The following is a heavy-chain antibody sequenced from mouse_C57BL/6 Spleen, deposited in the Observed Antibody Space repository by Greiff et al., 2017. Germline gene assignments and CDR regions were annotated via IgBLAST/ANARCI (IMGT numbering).Heavy chain of an antibody. V-gene: IGHV5-16*01. J-gene: IGHJ2*01. CDR2: INYDGSST. CDR3: ARSHYEGGYFDY. Sequence: EVQVVESEGGLVQPGSSMKLSCTASGFTFSDYYMAWVRQVPEKGLEWVANINYDGSSTYYLDSLKSRFIISRDNAKNILYLQMSSLKSEDTATYYCARSHYEGGYFDYWGQGTTLTVSS. D-gene: IGHD2-4*01. CDR1: GFTFSDYY.